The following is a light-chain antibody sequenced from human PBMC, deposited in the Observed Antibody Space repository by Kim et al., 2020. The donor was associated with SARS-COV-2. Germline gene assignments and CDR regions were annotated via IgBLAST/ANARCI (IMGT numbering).Light chain of an antibody. V-gene: IGKV3-15*01. J-gene: IGKJ2*01. CDR3: QQYNNWPYT. CDR1: QSVNSN. Sequence: SVSPEERAPPSCRASQSVNSNVSWHQQNPGEAPRLLIYGASTSATGTPARCSGSWSGKEFTLTISSLYSEYVAVYYCQQYNNWPYTFGQGTKLEI. CDR2: GAS.